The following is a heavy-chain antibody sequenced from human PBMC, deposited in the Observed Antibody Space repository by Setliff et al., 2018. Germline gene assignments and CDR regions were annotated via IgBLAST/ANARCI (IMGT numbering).Heavy chain of an antibody. CDR3: ARDLAIFGADAFDI. CDR1: GGSISSGGYY. J-gene: IGHJ3*02. D-gene: IGHD3-3*01. CDR2: IYYSGST. Sequence: SETLSLTCTVSGGSISSGGYYWSWIRQHPGKGLEWIGYIYYSGSTYYNPSLKSRVTISVDTSKNQFSLKLSSVTAADTAVYYCARDLAIFGADAFDIWGQGTMVTVSS. V-gene: IGHV4-31*03.